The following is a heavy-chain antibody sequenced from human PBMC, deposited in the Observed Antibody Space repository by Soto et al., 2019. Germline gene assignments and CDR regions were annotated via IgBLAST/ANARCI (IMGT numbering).Heavy chain of an antibody. CDR3: AHPRGYGVFDAVDI. Sequence: GGSLRLSCAASGFIFSTYAMNWVRQAPGKGLEWVSAISGSGGSTYYAESVRGRFTISRDNSINALFLQMSSLRTEDTAVYYCAHPRGYGVFDAVDIWGQGIMVTVSS. CDR2: ISGSGGST. V-gene: IGHV3-23*01. J-gene: IGHJ3*02. D-gene: IGHD4-17*01. CDR1: GFIFSTYA.